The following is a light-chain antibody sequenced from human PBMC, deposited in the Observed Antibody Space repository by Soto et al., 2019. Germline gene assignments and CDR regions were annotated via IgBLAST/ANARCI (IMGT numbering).Light chain of an antibody. Sequence: QSALTQPASVSGSPGQSITISCTGTSSDVGGYNFVSWYQQHPGKVPKLMIYDVSNRPSGVSNRFSGSQSGNTASLTISGLQPEDEADYYCSSYTSSNTYVFGTGTKLTVL. CDR1: SSDVGGYNF. J-gene: IGLJ1*01. CDR3: SSYTSSNTYV. V-gene: IGLV2-14*01. CDR2: DVS.